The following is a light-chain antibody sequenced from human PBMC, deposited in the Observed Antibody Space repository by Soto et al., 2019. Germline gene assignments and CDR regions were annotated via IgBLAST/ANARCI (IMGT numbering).Light chain of an antibody. V-gene: IGLV1-40*01. J-gene: IGLJ1*01. CDR2: GNS. Sequence: QLVLTQPPSVSGAPGQRVTISCTGSSSNIGAVYDVHWYQQYPGTAPKLLIYGNSNRPSGVPDRFSGFKSGTSASLAISGLQAEDEADYYCQSYDSSLSGYVFGTGTKVTVL. CDR1: SSNIGAVYD. CDR3: QSYDSSLSGYV.